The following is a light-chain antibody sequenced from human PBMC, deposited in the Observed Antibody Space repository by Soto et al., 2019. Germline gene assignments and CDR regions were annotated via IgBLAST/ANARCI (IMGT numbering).Light chain of an antibody. J-gene: IGKJ5*01. V-gene: IGKV3-20*01. CDR1: QSVRDS. CDR2: DTS. CDR3: QQYGSSLF. Sequence: EIVLTQSPATLSLSPGERATLSCRASQSVRDSLVWYQQKPGQAPRLLIYDTSSRATGIPDRFSGSGSGTDFTLTISRLEPEDFAVYYCQQYGSSLFFGQGTRLEIK.